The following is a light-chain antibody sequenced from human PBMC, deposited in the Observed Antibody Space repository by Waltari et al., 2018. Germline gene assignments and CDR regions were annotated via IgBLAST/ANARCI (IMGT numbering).Light chain of an antibody. J-gene: IGKJ5*01. Sequence: EIVMTQSPVTLSVSPGARATLSCRASQSVSSSLAWYQQKPGQAPRLLIYGASTRATGIPARFSGSGSGTEFTLTISSLQSEDLAIYYCQQYDNWPPITFGQGTRLEIK. CDR2: GAS. CDR1: QSVSSS. CDR3: QQYDNWPPIT. V-gene: IGKV3-15*01.